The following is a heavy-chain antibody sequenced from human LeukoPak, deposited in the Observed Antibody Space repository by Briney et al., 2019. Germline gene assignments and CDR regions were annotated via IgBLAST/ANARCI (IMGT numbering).Heavy chain of an antibody. J-gene: IGHJ5*02. CDR1: SGSISTSNYY. D-gene: IGHD6-13*01. CDR3: ARGTVAAAYLP. CDR2: IYYSGST. Sequence: SETLSLTCTVSSGSISTSNYYWGWVRQPPGKGLEWIGSIYYSGSTYYNPSLKSRVTISVDTSKNQFSLKLSSVTAADTAVYYCARGTVAAAYLPWGQGTLVTVSS. V-gene: IGHV4-39*01.